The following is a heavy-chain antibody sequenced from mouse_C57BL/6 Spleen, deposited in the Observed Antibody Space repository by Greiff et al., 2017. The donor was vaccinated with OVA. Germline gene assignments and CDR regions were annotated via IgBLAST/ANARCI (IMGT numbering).Heavy chain of an antibody. CDR2: IYPRSGNT. J-gene: IGHJ3*01. CDR1: GYTFTSYG. CDR3: AERDDGYEFAY. Sequence: VQLQQSGAELARPGASVKLSCKASGYTFTSYGISWVKQRTGQGLEWIGEIYPRSGNTYYNEKFKGKATLTADKSSSTAYMELRSLTSEDSAVYFCAERDDGYEFAYWGQGTLVTVSA. D-gene: IGHD2-3*01. V-gene: IGHV1-81*01.